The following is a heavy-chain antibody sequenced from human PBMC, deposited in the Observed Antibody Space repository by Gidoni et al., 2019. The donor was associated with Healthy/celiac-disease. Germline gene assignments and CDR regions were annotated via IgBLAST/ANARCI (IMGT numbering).Heavy chain of an antibody. Sequence: QLQRVQSGAEVQKPGASVKVSCKASGYPFTGSYMHWVRQAPGQGLEWMGWINANSGGTNYAQKFQGRVTMTRETSISTAYMELSRLRSDDTAVYYCARERLYSSSWSSYYYYGMDVWGKGTTVTVSS. V-gene: IGHV1-2*02. CDR3: ARERLYSSSWSSYYYYGMDV. CDR1: GYPFTGSY. J-gene: IGHJ6*04. CDR2: INANSGGT. D-gene: IGHD6-13*01.